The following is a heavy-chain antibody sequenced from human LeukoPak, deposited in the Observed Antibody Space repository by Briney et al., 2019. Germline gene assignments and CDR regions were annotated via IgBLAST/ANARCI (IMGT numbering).Heavy chain of an antibody. Sequence: PGGSLRLSCAASGFTFRSYAMHWVRQAPGRGLEWVAFIRYDGSKTNYGASVKGRFTISRDNSKNTLYLQMNSLRAEDTAVYYCARDYGGSSPFDYWGQGTLVTASS. CDR3: ARDYGGSSPFDY. V-gene: IGHV3-30*02. CDR1: GFTFRSYA. CDR2: IRYDGSKT. J-gene: IGHJ4*02. D-gene: IGHD4-23*01.